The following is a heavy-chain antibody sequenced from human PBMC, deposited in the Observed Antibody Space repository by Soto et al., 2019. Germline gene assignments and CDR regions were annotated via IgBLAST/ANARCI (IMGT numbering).Heavy chain of an antibody. CDR2: ISYSGAT. J-gene: IGHJ4*02. CDR1: GGSISRTTYY. CDR3: ATDLYYYETTGFYFFLPLDY. V-gene: IGHV4-39*01. Sequence: PSETLSLTCAVSGGSISRTTYYWGWIRQPPGKGLEWIGTISYSGATYCNPSLKSRVTISVDTSNNQLFLKLTSVTAADTAVYYCATDLYYYETTGFYFFLPLDYWGQGALVTVSS. D-gene: IGHD3-22*01.